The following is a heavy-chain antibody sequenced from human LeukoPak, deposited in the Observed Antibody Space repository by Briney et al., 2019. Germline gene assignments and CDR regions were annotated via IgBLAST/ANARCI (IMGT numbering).Heavy chain of an antibody. D-gene: IGHD3-22*01. CDR1: GYTLTELS. CDR3: ARAYYESSAYRHAVYFDY. V-gene: IGHV1-24*01. Sequence: GASVKVSCKVSGYTLTELSMHWVRQAPGKGLEWRGGFDPEDGGTIYAQKFQGRVTMTEDTSTDTAYMELSSLRSEDTAVYYCARAYYESSAYRHAVYFDYWGQGTLVTVSS. CDR2: FDPEDGGT. J-gene: IGHJ4*02.